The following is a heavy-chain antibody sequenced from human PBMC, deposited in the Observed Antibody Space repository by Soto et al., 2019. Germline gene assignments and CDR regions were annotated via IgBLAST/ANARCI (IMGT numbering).Heavy chain of an antibody. CDR2: IYYSGST. J-gene: IGHJ5*02. Sequence: PSETLSLTCSVSGGSISSSSYYWGWIRQPPGKGLEWIGSIYYSGSTYYNPSLKSRVTISVDTSKNQFSLKLSSVTAADTAVYYCARHSASGWYGFNWFDPWGQGTLVTVS. CDR3: ARHSASGWYGFNWFDP. D-gene: IGHD6-19*01. V-gene: IGHV4-39*01. CDR1: GGSISSSSYY.